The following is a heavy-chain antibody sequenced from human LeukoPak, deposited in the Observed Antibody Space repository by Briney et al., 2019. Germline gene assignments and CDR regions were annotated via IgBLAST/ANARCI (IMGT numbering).Heavy chain of an antibody. D-gene: IGHD2-2*01. CDR1: GGSISSGGYY. CDR3: ARCSSTYYYGMDV. V-gene: IGHV4-31*03. J-gene: IGHJ6*02. CDR2: IYYSGST. Sequence: SETLSLTCTVSGGSISSGGYYWSWIRQHPGKGLEWIGYIYYSGSTYYNPYIKSRVTISVDTSKNQFSLKLSSVPAADTAVYYCARCSSTYYYGMDVWGQGTTVTVSS.